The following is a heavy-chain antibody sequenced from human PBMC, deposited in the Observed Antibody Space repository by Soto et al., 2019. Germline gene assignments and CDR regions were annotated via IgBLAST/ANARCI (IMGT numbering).Heavy chain of an antibody. CDR2: ISGSGDTK. Sequence: EVQLVESGGGLVQPGGSLRLSCASSGFTFSSCSMNWVRQAPGKGLEWVSFISGSGDTKYYADSVKGRFTISRDNAKNSLSLQMSRLRDEDTGVYYCAKYCSSDVCFDYWGQGTLVTVSS. V-gene: IGHV3-48*02. J-gene: IGHJ4*02. CDR1: GFTFSSCS. D-gene: IGHD2-8*01. CDR3: AKYCSSDVCFDY.